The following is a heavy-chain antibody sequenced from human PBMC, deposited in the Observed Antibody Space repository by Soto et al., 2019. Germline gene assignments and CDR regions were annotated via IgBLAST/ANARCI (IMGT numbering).Heavy chain of an antibody. CDR3: ASTLIRGVITTYFDY. V-gene: IGHV3-30-3*01. J-gene: IGHJ4*02. CDR2: ISYDGSNE. D-gene: IGHD3-10*01. Sequence: QVQLVESGGGVVQPGRSLRLSCAASGVTFSNFALHWVRQAPGKGLEWVAVISYDGSNEYYADSLKGRFTISRDNYKNTMYLKMNSLRVEDTAVYYCASTLIRGVITTYFDYWGQGTLVTVSS. CDR1: GVTFSNFA.